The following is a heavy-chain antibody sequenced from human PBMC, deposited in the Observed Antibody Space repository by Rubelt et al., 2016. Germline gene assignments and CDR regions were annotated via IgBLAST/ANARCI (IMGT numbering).Heavy chain of an antibody. CDR3: ARQPLYCSGTSCYTSQFDY. Sequence: QLQLQESGPGLVKPSETLSLTSTVSGDSINSSSYYWGWIRQPPGKGLEWIGSIYYSGTTYYNPSLKSRVSISVDTSKNQVPLSLTSVTAADTAVYYCARQPLYCSGTSCYTSQFDYWGHGTLITVSS. J-gene: IGHJ4*01. CDR1: GDSINSSSYY. CDR2: IYYSGTT. V-gene: IGHV4-39*01. D-gene: IGHD2-2*02.